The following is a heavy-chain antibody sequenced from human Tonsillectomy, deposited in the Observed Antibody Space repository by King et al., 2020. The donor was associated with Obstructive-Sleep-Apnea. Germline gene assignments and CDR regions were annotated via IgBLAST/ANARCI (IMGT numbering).Heavy chain of an antibody. J-gene: IGHJ3*02. CDR3: TSPYPGTGHGDSPHDPFDI. CDR1: GYTFTYRY. V-gene: IGHV1-45*02. D-gene: IGHD4-17*01. Sequence: QLVQSGPEVKKTGSSVKVSCKASGYTFTYRYLHWVRQAPGQALEWMGWITPFNGNTNYAQKFQDRVTITRDRSMSTAYMELSSLRSEDTAMYYCTSPYPGTGHGDSPHDPFDIWGQGTMVTVSS. CDR2: ITPFNGNT.